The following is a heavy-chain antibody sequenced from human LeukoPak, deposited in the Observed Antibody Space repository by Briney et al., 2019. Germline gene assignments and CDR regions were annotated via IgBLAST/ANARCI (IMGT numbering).Heavy chain of an antibody. Sequence: GGSPRLSCAASGFTFDDYGMSWVRQAPGKGLEWVSGINWNGGSTRYADSVKSRFTISRDNAKNSLYLQMNSLRAEDTSLYYCARASMVVTPDYWGQGTLVTVSS. CDR1: GFTFDDYG. D-gene: IGHD4-23*01. CDR3: ARASMVVTPDY. J-gene: IGHJ4*02. V-gene: IGHV3-20*04. CDR2: INWNGGST.